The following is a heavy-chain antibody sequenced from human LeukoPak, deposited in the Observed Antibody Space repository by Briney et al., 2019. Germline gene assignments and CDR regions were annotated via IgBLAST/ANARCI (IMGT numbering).Heavy chain of an antibody. V-gene: IGHV3-30-3*01. CDR2: MSYDGSNK. Sequence: GRSLRLSCAASGFTFSNYAIPWVRQAPGKGLEWVAVMSYDGSNKYYADSVKGRFTISRDTSKNTLYLQMTSLRAEDTAMYYCARDYCTNGVCYSFPDYWGQGTLVTVSS. CDR1: GFTFSNYA. D-gene: IGHD2-8*01. CDR3: ARDYCTNGVCYSFPDY. J-gene: IGHJ4*02.